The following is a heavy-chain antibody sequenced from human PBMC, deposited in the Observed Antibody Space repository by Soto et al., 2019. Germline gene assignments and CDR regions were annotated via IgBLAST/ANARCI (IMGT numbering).Heavy chain of an antibody. CDR2: IYSSGSI. Sequence: GGSLRLSCAASGFTVSSNYMSWVRQAPGKGLEWVSVIYSSGSIYYADSVKGRFTISRDNAKNSLYLQMNSLRAEDTAVYYCARDGAYSGYDCWFDPWGQGTLVTVSS. J-gene: IGHJ5*02. CDR1: GFTVSSNY. CDR3: ARDGAYSGYDCWFDP. V-gene: IGHV3-66*01. D-gene: IGHD5-12*01.